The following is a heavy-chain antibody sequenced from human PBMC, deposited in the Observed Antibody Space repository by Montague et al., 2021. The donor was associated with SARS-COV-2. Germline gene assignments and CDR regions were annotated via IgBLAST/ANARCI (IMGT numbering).Heavy chain of an antibody. CDR2: INHSGST. J-gene: IGHJ3*02. CDR3: ARGQVTIFGVLIMLPAAGALDI. CDR1: TGSFSGYY. D-gene: IGHD3-3*01. V-gene: IGHV4-34*01. Sequence: SETLSLTCVVYTGSFSGYYWSWTRQLPGKGLEWIGEINHSGSTTYNPSLQSRVTISVDTSKNQFSLKLNSVSAAATAVYYCARGQVTIFGVLIMLPAAGALDIWGQGTMVTVSS.